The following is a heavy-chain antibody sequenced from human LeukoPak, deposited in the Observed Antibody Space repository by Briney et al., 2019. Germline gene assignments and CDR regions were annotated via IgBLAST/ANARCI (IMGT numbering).Heavy chain of an antibody. CDR3: ARGDYGSGSYVWFDP. V-gene: IGHV1-2*02. CDR2: INPHSGGT. Sequence: ASVKVSCKASGYTFTDYYMHWVRQAPGQGLEWMGWINPHSGGTDHAQKFQGRVTMTRDTSISTAYMELSRLRSDDTAVYYCARGDYGSGSYVWFDPWGQGTLVTVSS. CDR1: GYTFTDYY. J-gene: IGHJ5*02. D-gene: IGHD3-10*01.